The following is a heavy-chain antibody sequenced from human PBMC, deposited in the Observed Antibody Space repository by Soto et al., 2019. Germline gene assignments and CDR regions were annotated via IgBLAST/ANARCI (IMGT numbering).Heavy chain of an antibody. CDR3: ASDFPSDSYGF. J-gene: IGHJ4*02. CDR1: GFTFSSYW. D-gene: IGHD5-18*01. CDR2: IKQDGSGK. Sequence: GGSLRLSCAASGFTFSSYWMSWVRQAPGKGLEWVANIKQDGSGKYYVDSVKGRFTISRDNAKNSLYLQMNSLRAEDTAVYYCASDFPSDSYGFWGQGTLVTVSS. V-gene: IGHV3-7*01.